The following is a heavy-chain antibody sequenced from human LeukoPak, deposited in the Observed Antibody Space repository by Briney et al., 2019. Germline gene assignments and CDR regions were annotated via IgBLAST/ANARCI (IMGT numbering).Heavy chain of an antibody. CDR2: IYYSGST. CDR1: GGSISSHY. Sequence: SETLSLTCTVSGGSISSHYWSWIRQPPGKGLEWIGYIYYSGSTNYNSSLKSRVTISVDTSKNQFSLKLSSVTAADTAVYYCAGLDGYWGQGTLVTVSS. CDR3: AGLDGY. V-gene: IGHV4-59*11. D-gene: IGHD5-24*01. J-gene: IGHJ4*02.